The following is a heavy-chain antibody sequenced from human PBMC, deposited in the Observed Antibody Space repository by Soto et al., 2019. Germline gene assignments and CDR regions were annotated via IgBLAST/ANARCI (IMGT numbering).Heavy chain of an antibody. Sequence: PGGSLRLSCAASGFTFSSYSVNWVRQAPGKGLEWVSFITSSSTYIYYADSVKGRFTISRDNAKNSLYLQMNSLRAEDTAVYYCARGYCSGGSCYSGDVFDIWGEGTMVTVSS. CDR1: GFTFSSYS. CDR2: ITSSSTYI. D-gene: IGHD2-15*01. V-gene: IGHV3-21*01. CDR3: ARGYCSGGSCYSGDVFDI. J-gene: IGHJ3*02.